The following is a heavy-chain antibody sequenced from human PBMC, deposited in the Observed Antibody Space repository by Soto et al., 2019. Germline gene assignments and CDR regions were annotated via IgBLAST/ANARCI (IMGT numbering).Heavy chain of an antibody. CDR3: ATILRYSGYDWSQPDY. D-gene: IGHD5-12*01. Sequence: GGSLRLSCAASGFTFSSYAMSWVRQAPGKGLEWVSAISGSGGSTYYADSVKGRFTISRDNSKNTLYLQMNSLRAEDTAVYYCATILRYSGYDWSQPDYWGQGTLVTVSS. J-gene: IGHJ4*02. V-gene: IGHV3-23*01. CDR2: ISGSGGST. CDR1: GFTFSSYA.